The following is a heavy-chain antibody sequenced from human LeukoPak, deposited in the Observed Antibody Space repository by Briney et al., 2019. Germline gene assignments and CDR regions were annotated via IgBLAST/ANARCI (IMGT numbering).Heavy chain of an antibody. Sequence: PSETLSLTCTVSGGSISSYYWSWIRQPPGKGLEWIGYIYYSGSTNYNPSLKSRVTIPVDTSKNQFSLKLSSVTAADTAVYYCARLGGVNNFDYWGQGTLVTVSS. CDR1: GGSISSYY. D-gene: IGHD2-8*02. CDR3: ARLGGVNNFDY. V-gene: IGHV4-59*08. CDR2: IYYSGST. J-gene: IGHJ4*02.